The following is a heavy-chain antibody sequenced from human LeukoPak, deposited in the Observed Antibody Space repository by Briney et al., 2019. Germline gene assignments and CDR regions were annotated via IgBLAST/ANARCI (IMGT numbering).Heavy chain of an antibody. CDR2: ISPSGGST. Sequence: ASVKVSCKAFGYTFTSNYMHWVRQAPGQGPEWMGVISPSGGSTTYAQKFQGRVTLTRDMSTSTAYMELSSLRSEDTAVYYCARALHYDFWSGYYYYFDYWGQGTLVTVSS. V-gene: IGHV1-46*01. CDR1: GYTFTSNY. D-gene: IGHD3-3*01. J-gene: IGHJ4*02. CDR3: ARALHYDFWSGYYYYFDY.